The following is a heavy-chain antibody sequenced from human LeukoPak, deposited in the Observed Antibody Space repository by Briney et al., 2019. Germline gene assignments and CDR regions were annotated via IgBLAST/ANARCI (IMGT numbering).Heavy chain of an antibody. J-gene: IGHJ4*02. V-gene: IGHV3-48*02. CDR1: GFSFTDYP. CDR3: ASDQRYAFDY. D-gene: IGHD3-9*01. CDR2: IRTSAEGANYA. Sequence: PGGSLRLSCATSGFSFTDYPMNWVRQAPGKGLEWVSNIRTSAEGANYAYYADSVKGRVTISRDDAKNTLYLHMNSLRDDDTAVYYCASDQRYAFDYWARESWSPSPQ.